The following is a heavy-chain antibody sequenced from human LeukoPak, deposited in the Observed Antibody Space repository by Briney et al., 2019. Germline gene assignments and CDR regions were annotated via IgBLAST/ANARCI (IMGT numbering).Heavy chain of an antibody. CDR3: ARQLGCCSSTSCYADKVDY. CDR2: IYYSGST. V-gene: IGHV4-39*01. D-gene: IGHD2-2*01. CDR1: GGSISSSSYY. Sequence: KSSETLSLTCTVSGGSISSSSYYWGWLRQPPGKGLEWIGSIYYSGSTYYNPSLKSRVTISVDTSKNQFSLKLSSVTAADTAVYYCARQLGCCSSTSCYADKVDYWGQGTLVTVSS. J-gene: IGHJ4*02.